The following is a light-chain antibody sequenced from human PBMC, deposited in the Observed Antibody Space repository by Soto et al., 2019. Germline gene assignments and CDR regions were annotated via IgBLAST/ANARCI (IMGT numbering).Light chain of an antibody. CDR2: SNN. CDR3: AAWDDSLNGVV. V-gene: IGLV1-44*01. CDR1: DSNTGSNF. Sequence: QSVLTQPPSVSAASGQKVSISCSGSDSNTGSNFVSWYQQLPGMAPKLLIYSNNQRPSGVPDRFSGSKSGTSASLAISGLQSEDEADYYCAAWDDSLNGVVFGGGTKLTVL. J-gene: IGLJ2*01.